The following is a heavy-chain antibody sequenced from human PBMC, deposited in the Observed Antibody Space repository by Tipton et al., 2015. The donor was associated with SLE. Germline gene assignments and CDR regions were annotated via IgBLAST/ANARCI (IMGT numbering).Heavy chain of an antibody. D-gene: IGHD3-16*01. CDR3: ARHIWGGYDAFDV. Sequence: TLSLTCTVSGASFTGDYWSWIRQPSGKGLEWIGYVFYTGRTSYKSSLKSRVNISIDMSSNQFSLKLSAVTAADTAVYYCARHIWGGYDAFDVWGHGTLVTVSS. CDR2: VFYTGRT. V-gene: IGHV4-59*08. CDR1: GASFTGDY. J-gene: IGHJ3*01.